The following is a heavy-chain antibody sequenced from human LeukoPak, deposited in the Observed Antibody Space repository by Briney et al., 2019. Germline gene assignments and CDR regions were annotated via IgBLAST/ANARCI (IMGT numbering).Heavy chain of an antibody. CDR2: ISGSGGST. J-gene: IGHJ4*02. D-gene: IGHD2-2*01. CDR1: GFTFSSYA. Sequence: GSLRLSCAASGFTFSSYAMSWVRQAPGKGLEWVSAISGSGGSTYYADSVKGRFTIPRDNSKNTLYLQMNSLRAEDTAVYYCAKMVGRYCSSTSCSKNYFDYWGQGTLVTVSS. CDR3: AKMVGRYCSSTSCSKNYFDY. V-gene: IGHV3-23*01.